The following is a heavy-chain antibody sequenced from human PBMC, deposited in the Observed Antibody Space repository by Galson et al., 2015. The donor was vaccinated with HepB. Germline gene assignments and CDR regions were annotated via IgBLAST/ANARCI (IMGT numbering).Heavy chain of an antibody. V-gene: IGHV1-69*04. CDR3: AREIYIAAADAEYFQH. CDR2: IIPILGIA. D-gene: IGHD6-13*01. CDR1: GGTFSSYT. Sequence: SVKVSCKASGGTFSSYTICWVRQAPGQGLEWMGRIIPILGIANYAQKFQGRVTITADKSTSTAYMELSSLRSEDTAVYYCAREIYIAAADAEYFQHWGQGTLVTVSS. J-gene: IGHJ1*01.